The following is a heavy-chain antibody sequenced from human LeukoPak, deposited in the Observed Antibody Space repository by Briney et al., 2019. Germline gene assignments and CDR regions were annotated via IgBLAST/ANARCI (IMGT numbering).Heavy chain of an antibody. CDR2: INPNSGGT. CDR1: GYTFTSYD. Sequence: ASVKVSCKASGYTFTSYDINWVRQVTGQGLEWMGWINPNSGGTNYAQKFQGRVTMTRDTSISTAYMELSRLRSDDTAVYYCARDHLPGIAVAGTRLGWFDPWGQGTLVTVSS. J-gene: IGHJ5*02. V-gene: IGHV1-2*02. D-gene: IGHD6-19*01. CDR3: ARDHLPGIAVAGTRLGWFDP.